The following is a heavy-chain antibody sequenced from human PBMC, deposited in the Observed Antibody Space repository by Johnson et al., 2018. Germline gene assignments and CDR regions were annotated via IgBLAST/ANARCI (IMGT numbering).Heavy chain of an antibody. D-gene: IGHD3-10*01. CDR1: GFTFSSYA. CDR3: AREGLERTVLGVILSLHMDV. CDR2: ISGSGGST. J-gene: IGHJ6*03. Sequence: VQLVESGGGVVQPGRSLRLSCAASGFTFSSYAMSWVRQAPGKGLEWVSAISGSGGSTYYADSVKGRFTISRDNSKNTLLLQMNSLRGEDTAVYYCAREGLERTVLGVILSLHMDVWGKGTTVTVSS. V-gene: IGHV3-23*04.